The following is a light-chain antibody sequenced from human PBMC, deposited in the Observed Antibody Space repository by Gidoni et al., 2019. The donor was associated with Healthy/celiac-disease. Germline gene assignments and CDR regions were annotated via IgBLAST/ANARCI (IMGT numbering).Light chain of an antibody. V-gene: IGKV1-5*03. J-gene: IGKJ1*01. CDR3: QQYNSYSQT. CDR1: QSITSW. Sequence: DIQMTQSPSTLPASVGDRVTITCRASQSITSWLAWYQQKPGKAPKLLIYKASSLENGLPSRFGGSGSGTEFTLTISSLQPDDFATYYCQQYNSYSQTFGQGTKVEIK. CDR2: KAS.